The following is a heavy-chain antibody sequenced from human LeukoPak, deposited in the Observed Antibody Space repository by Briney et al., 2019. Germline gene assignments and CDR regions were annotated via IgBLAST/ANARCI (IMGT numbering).Heavy chain of an antibody. CDR2: INGAGGAT. Sequence: GGSLRLSCAASGFTFSSYARSWVRQAPGKGLEWVSVINGAGGATYYADSVKGRFAISRDNSKNTLYLQINSLTAEDTAVYYCARAPGSSVSIAARPYYFDYWGQGALVTVSS. CDR1: GFTFSSYA. V-gene: IGHV3-23*01. CDR3: ARAPGSSVSIAARPYYFDY. D-gene: IGHD6-6*01. J-gene: IGHJ4*02.